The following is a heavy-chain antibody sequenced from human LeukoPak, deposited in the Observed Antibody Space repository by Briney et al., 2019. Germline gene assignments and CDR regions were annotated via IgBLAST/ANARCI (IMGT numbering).Heavy chain of an antibody. V-gene: IGHV3-64D*06. CDR1: GFTFSSYA. D-gene: IGHD3-22*01. J-gene: IGHJ4*02. CDR2: INNNGGST. CDR3: VKDQCENSGYTYFDS. Sequence: PGGSLRLSCSASGFTFSSYAMHWVRQAPGKGLEYVSAINNNGGSTYYADSVKGRFTISRDNSKNTVYLQMSSLRAEDTAVYHCVKDQCENSGYTYFDSWGQGTLVTVSS.